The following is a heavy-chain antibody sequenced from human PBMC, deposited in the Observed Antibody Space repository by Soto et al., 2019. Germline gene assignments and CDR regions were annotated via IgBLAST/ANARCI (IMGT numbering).Heavy chain of an antibody. CDR3: ARETSSSQWASWFDP. Sequence: GASVEVSCKASGYTFTSYYMHWVRQAPGQGLEWMGIINPSGGSTSYAQKFQGRVTMTRDTSTSTVYMELSSLRSEDTAVYYCARETSSSQWASWFDPWGQGTLVTVSS. V-gene: IGHV1-46*01. J-gene: IGHJ5*02. D-gene: IGHD6-13*01. CDR1: GYTFTSYY. CDR2: INPSGGST.